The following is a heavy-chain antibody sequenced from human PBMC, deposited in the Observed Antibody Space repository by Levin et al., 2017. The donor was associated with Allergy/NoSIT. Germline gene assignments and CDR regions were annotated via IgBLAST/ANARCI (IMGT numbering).Heavy chain of an antibody. V-gene: IGHV3-13*04. CDR1: GFTFSSYD. CDR2: IGTAGDT. D-gene: IGHD3-10*01. Sequence: RGESLKISCAASGFTFSSYDMHWVRQATGKGLEWVSAIGTAGDTYYPGSVKGRFTISRENAKNSLYLQMNSLRAGDTAVYYCAREGSGTSAFDIWGQGTMVTVSS. CDR3: AREGSGTSAFDI. J-gene: IGHJ3*02.